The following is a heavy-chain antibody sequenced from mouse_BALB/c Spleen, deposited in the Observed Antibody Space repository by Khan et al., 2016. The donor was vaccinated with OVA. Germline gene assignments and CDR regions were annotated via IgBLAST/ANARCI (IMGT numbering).Heavy chain of an antibody. Sequence: QMQLEESGPGLVAPSQSLSLTCTISGFSLTNYGIHWVRQPPGKGLEWLVVIWSDGSTTYNSALKSRLTISKDNSKSKVFLKMNSLQTDDTAVYFCARQPYYHYNIMDYWGQGTSVTVSS. V-gene: IGHV2-6-1*01. CDR3: ARQPYYHYNIMDY. D-gene: IGHD2-10*01. J-gene: IGHJ4*01. CDR2: IWSDGST. CDR1: GFSLTNYG.